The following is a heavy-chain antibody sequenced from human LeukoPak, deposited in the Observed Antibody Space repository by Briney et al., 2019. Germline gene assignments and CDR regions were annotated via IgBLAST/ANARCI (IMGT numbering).Heavy chain of an antibody. CDR1: GFTFSSYD. J-gene: IGHJ3*02. V-gene: IGHV3-13*01. CDR3: AREINERHGDSYIGAFDI. CDR2: IGTGGDT. Sequence: TGGSLRLSCAASGFTFSSYDFHWVRQVIGKGLEWVSAIGTGGDTYYLDSVKGRFTISRENARHSLYLQMDSLRAGDTAVYYCAREINERHGDSYIGAFDIWGQGTMVTVS. D-gene: IGHD2-21*02.